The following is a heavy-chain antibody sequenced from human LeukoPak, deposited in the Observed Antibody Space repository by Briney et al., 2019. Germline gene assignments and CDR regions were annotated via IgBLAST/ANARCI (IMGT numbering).Heavy chain of an antibody. D-gene: IGHD3-16*01. J-gene: IGHJ5*02. V-gene: IGHV3-23*01. CDR2: IGGRGGST. Sequence: HPGGSLRLSCAASGFRFSDFTMTWVRQAPGKGPEWVSAIGGRGGSTYYADSLGGRFTISRDNSKDMLYLQMNSLKVEDTATYYCGKEGGAWGQGTKVTVSS. CDR1: GFRFSDFT. CDR3: GKEGGA.